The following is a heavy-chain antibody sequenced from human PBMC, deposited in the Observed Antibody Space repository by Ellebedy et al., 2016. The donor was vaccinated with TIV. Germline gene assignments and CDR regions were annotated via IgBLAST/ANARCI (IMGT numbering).Heavy chain of an antibody. V-gene: IGHV3-74*01. Sequence: GESLKISCAASGFTFSSYWMHWVRQAPGKGLVWVSRIISDGSITNYADSVKGRFTISRDNAKNTLSLQINSLRAEETAVYYCARAVSWVGSHWGQGTLVTVSS. J-gene: IGHJ4*02. CDR1: GFTFSSYW. CDR2: IISDGSIT. D-gene: IGHD1-26*01. CDR3: ARAVSWVGSH.